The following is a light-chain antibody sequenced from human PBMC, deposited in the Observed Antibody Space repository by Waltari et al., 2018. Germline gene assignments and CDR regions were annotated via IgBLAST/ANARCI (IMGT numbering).Light chain of an antibody. V-gene: IGKV3-15*01. CDR3: QQYHDWPRT. CDR2: DAS. CDR1: QSVGRH. J-gene: IGKJ1*01. Sequence: EIVLTQSPATLSVSPGERATLFCRASQSVGRHLAWYRQRPGQAPRPLTYDASTRATGLPATFSGSGSGTEFSLTISSLQSEDFAVYYCQQYHDWPRTFGQGTKVEV.